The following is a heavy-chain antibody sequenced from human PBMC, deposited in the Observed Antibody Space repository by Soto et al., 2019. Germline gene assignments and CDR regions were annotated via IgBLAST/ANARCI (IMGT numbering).Heavy chain of an antibody. V-gene: IGHV2-70*13. CDR1: GFSLTSPGMC. CDR3: ARSIRGPRRFNGMDV. Sequence: SGPTLVNPTETLTLTCTFSGFSLTSPGMCVSWIRQPPGKALEWLALIERDDDDKYYSTSLKTRLTISKDTRKNQVVLTMANMDPADTGTSYCARSIRGPRRFNGMDVWGQGTTVTVS. D-gene: IGHD1-20*01. CDR2: IERDDDDK. J-gene: IGHJ6*02.